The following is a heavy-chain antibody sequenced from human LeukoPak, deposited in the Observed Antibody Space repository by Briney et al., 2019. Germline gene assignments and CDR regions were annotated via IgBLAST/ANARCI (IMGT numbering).Heavy chain of an antibody. Sequence: PSETLSLTCTVSGGSISSYYWSWIRQPPGKGLEWIGHIYYSGSTSYNPSLKSRVTMSVDTSKKQFSLRLSSVTAADTAVYYCARTPIYYFDNSGYYNWGQGTLVTVSS. CDR1: GGSISSYY. CDR3: ARTPIYYFDNSGYYN. CDR2: IYYSGST. J-gene: IGHJ4*02. D-gene: IGHD3-22*01. V-gene: IGHV4-59*12.